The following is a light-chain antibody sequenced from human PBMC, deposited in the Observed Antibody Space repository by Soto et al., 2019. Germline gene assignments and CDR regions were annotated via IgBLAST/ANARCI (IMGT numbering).Light chain of an antibody. V-gene: IGKV1-33*01. J-gene: IGKJ2*01. Sequence: DIQLTQSPSSLSASVGDRVSISCQASQDINNYLNWYHQQPGKAPRLVIYDTSTLEIGVPTRFGGSGSGTEFSFTIIDLHPEDFGTYYCQQYNNVPYTFGQGTKVEMK. CDR2: DTS. CDR3: QQYNNVPYT. CDR1: QDINNY.